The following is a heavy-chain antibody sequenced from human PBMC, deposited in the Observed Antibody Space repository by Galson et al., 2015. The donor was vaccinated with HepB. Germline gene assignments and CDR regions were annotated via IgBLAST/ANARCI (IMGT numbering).Heavy chain of an antibody. V-gene: IGHV1-18*04. J-gene: IGHJ3*02. Sequence: SVKVSCKASGYTFTSYGISWVRQAPGQGLEWMGWVSAYNGNTNYAQKLQGRVTMTTDTSTSTAYMELRSLRSDDTAVYYCARARLPYYYDSSGYYYETPEAFDIWGQGTMVTVSS. CDR2: VSAYNGNT. D-gene: IGHD3-22*01. CDR3: ARARLPYYYDSSGYYYETPEAFDI. CDR1: GYTFTSYG.